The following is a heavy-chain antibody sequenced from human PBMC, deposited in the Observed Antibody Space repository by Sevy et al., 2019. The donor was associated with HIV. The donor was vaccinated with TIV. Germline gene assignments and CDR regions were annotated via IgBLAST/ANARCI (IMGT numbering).Heavy chain of an antibody. V-gene: IGHV3-30*18. CDR3: AKDLLPNLLSNDLWGGSSGMDV. CDR2: ISHDGSHK. D-gene: IGHD3-3*01. CDR1: GFTFRTYG. Sequence: GGSLRLSCVASGFTFRTYGIHWVRQAPGKGLEWAAVISHDGSHKYNADSVKSRFIISRENSKNVLYLQMSSLRVDDTAVYYCAKDLLPNLLSNDLWGGSSGMDVWGQGTTVTVSS. J-gene: IGHJ6*02.